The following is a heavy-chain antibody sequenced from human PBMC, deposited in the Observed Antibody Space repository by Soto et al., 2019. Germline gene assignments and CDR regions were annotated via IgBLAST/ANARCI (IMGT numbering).Heavy chain of an antibody. CDR3: AKRGVDTFGLSY. V-gene: IGHV3-74*01. Sequence: EVQLVESGGGLVQPGGSLRLSCAVSGFTFSSFWMHWVRQAPGEGLVWVSRINTDGSSTSYADSVKGRFTISRDNAKNTLYLQMNILRVDDTAMYYCAKRGVDTFGLSYWGQGTLVTVSS. D-gene: IGHD3-10*01. J-gene: IGHJ4*02. CDR1: GFTFSSFW. CDR2: INTDGSST.